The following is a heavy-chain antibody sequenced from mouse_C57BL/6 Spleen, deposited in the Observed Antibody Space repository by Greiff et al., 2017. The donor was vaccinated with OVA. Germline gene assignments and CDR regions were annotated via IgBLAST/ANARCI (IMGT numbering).Heavy chain of an antibody. CDR1: GYTFTDYE. J-gene: IGHJ4*01. CDR3: TRGDYGNYDWYAMDY. CDR2: IDPETGGT. Sequence: QVQLKESGAELVRPGASVTLSCKASGYTFTDYEMHWVKQTPVHGLEWIGAIDPETGGTAYNQKFKGKAILTADKSSSTAYMELRSLTSEDSAVYYCTRGDYGNYDWYAMDYWGQGTSVTVSS. V-gene: IGHV1-15*01. D-gene: IGHD2-1*01.